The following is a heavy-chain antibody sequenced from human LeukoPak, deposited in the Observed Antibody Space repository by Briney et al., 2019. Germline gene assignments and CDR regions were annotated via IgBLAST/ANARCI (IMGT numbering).Heavy chain of an antibody. J-gene: IGHJ6*03. CDR2: TSGSGASSGNT. Sequence: GSLRLSCAASGFTFSNYGMSWVRQAPGKGLEWVSVTSGSGASSGNTYYADSVKGRFTISRDNSKNTLYLQMNSLRAEDTAVYYCAKLWGQSPYYYYMDVWGKGTTVTVSS. D-gene: IGHD3-16*01. CDR3: AKLWGQSPYYYYMDV. CDR1: GFTFSNYG. V-gene: IGHV3-23*01.